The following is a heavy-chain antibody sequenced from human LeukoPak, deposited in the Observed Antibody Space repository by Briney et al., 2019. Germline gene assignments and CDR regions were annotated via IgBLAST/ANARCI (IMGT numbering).Heavy chain of an antibody. V-gene: IGHV3-64*01. Sequence: AGTLRLSCAASGFTFSSYAMHWVRQAPGKGLRYVSALSSNGTSTFYASSVKGRFTISRDNSKNTLYLQMGSLRADDMAAYCCTKGWRLRTAIFRVFIAGDYYYYGMDVWGQGTTVTVSS. CDR1: GFTFSSYA. J-gene: IGHJ6*02. CDR3: TKGWRLRTAIFRVFIAGDYYYYGMDV. D-gene: IGHD3-3*01. CDR2: LSSNGTST.